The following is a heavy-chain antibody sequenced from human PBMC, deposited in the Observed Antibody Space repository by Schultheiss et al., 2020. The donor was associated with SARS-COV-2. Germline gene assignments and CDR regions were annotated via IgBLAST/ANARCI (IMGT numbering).Heavy chain of an antibody. CDR1: GFTFNSYV. J-gene: IGHJ4*02. V-gene: IGHV3-21*01. CDR2: ISSSSSYI. CDR3: ARGTGDGVVVAAGHFDY. D-gene: IGHD2-15*01. Sequence: GGSLRLSCAASGFTFNSYVMSWVRQAPGKGLEWVSSISSSSSYIYYADSVKGRFTISRDNAKNSLYLQMNSLRAEDTAVYYCARGTGDGVVVAAGHFDYWGQGTLVTVSS.